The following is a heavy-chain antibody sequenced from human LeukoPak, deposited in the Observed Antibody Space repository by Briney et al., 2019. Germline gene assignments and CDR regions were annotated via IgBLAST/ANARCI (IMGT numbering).Heavy chain of an antibody. V-gene: IGHV4-34*01. CDR3: ARGDGGLLWFGELFDP. Sequence: RPSETLSLTCAVYGWSFSGYYWSWIRQPPGKGLEWIGEINHSGSTNYNPSLKSRVTISVDTSKNQFSLKLSSVTAADTAVYYCARGDGGLLWFGELFDPWGQGTLVTVSS. CDR1: GWSFSGYY. J-gene: IGHJ5*02. D-gene: IGHD3-10*01. CDR2: INHSGST.